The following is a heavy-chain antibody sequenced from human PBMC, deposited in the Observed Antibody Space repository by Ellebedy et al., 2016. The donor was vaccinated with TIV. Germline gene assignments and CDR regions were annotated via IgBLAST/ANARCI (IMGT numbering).Heavy chain of an antibody. J-gene: IGHJ5*01. D-gene: IGHD6-19*01. CDR2: ISGRADST. CDR3: ARYRRGSAWSLDS. CDR1: GLTFSSYA. Sequence: GESLKISCAASGLTFSSYAMSWVRQAPRRGLEWVSSISGRADSTYYADSVKGRFTISRDNSKNTLSLQMNSLRVEDTAVYYCARYRRGSAWSLDSWGHGTLVTVSS. V-gene: IGHV3-23*01.